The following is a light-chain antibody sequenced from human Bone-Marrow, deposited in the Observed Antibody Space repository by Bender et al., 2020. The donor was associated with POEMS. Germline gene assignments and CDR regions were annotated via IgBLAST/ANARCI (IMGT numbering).Light chain of an antibody. CDR1: SSNIGTNP. CDR2: GNT. CDR3: AAWEDSLNGWV. J-gene: IGLJ3*02. V-gene: IGLV1-44*01. Sequence: QSVLTQPPSASGTPGQRVTISCSGSSSNIGTNPVNWYQQLPGTAPKLLIYGNTNRPSGVPDRFSASKSGTSASLAISGLQSEDEADYYCAAWEDSLNGWVFGGGTKLTVL.